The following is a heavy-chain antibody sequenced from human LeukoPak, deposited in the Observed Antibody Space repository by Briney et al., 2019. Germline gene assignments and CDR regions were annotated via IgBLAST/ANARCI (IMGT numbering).Heavy chain of an antibody. J-gene: IGHJ4*02. CDR2: LHPGDSDT. Sequence: GESLKISCKASGYSFTTHWIGWVRQMPGKGLEWMGILHPGDSDTRYSPSFQGQVTISADKSISTAYLQWSSLKASDTAMYYCARLILGYCSSTSCYSSYYFDYWGQGTLVTVSS. CDR3: ARLILGYCSSTSCYSSYYFDY. V-gene: IGHV5-51*01. D-gene: IGHD2-2*01. CDR1: GYSFTTHW.